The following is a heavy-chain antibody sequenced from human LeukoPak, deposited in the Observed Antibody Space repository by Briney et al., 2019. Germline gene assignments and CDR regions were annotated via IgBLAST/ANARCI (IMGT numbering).Heavy chain of an antibody. CDR1: GYTFTSYD. Sequence: ASVKVSCKTSGYTFTSYDINWVRQATGQGLEWMGWMNPDSGNTGYAEKFQGRVTMTRNTAISTAYMELSSLRSEDTAVYYCARDLDCSSTSCYTGNWFDPWGQGTLVTVSS. CDR3: ARDLDCSSTSCYTGNWFDP. D-gene: IGHD2-2*02. CDR2: MNPDSGNT. J-gene: IGHJ5*02. V-gene: IGHV1-8*01.